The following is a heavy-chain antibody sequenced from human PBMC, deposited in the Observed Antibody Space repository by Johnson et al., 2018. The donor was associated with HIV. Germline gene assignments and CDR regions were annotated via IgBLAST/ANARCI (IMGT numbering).Heavy chain of an antibody. V-gene: IGHV3-7*01. CDR1: GFTFSSSW. Sequence: VQLVESGGGLVQPGGSLRLSCAASGFTFSSSWMRWVRQAPGKGLEWVANIKQDGSEKYYVDSVKGRFTISRDNAKKSLYLQMNSLRAEDTAVYYCAKDPVGATWAFDIWGQGTMVTVSS. CDR2: IKQDGSEK. CDR3: AKDPVGATWAFDI. J-gene: IGHJ3*02. D-gene: IGHD1-26*01.